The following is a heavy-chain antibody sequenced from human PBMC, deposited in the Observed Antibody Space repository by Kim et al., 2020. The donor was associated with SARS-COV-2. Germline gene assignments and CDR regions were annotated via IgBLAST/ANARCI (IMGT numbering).Heavy chain of an antibody. J-gene: IGHJ1*01. CDR3: ASFRFCTTSPCFPQH. D-gene: IGHD2-8*01. CDR2: ISGYNGIK. CDR1: GDTFTSYG. Sequence: ASVKVSCQASGDTFTSYGISWVRQAPGQGLEWMAWISGYNGIKTYAQNFQDRVPMTTDPSTSTAYMELRSLTSADTAAYYCASFRFCTTSPCFPQH. V-gene: IGHV1-18*01.